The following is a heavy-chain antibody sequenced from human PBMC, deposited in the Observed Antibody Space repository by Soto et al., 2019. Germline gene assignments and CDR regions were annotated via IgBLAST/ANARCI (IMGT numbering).Heavy chain of an antibody. CDR3: VYYDFWSGYSPDC. D-gene: IGHD3-3*01. CDR1: GFTFSSYA. CDR2: ISGSGGST. Sequence: PGGSLRLSCAASGFTFSSYAMSWVRQAPGKGLEWVSAISGSGGSTYYADSVKGRFTISRDNSKNTLYLQMNSLRAEDTAVYYCVYYDFWSGYSPDCWGQGTLVTVSS. J-gene: IGHJ4*02. V-gene: IGHV3-23*01.